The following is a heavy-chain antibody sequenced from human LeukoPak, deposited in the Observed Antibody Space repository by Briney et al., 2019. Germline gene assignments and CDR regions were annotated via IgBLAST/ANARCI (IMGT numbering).Heavy chain of an antibody. V-gene: IGHV6-1*01. Sequence: SQTLSLTCAISGDSFSSNSAAWNWLRQSPSRGLEWLGRTYYRSKWFNDYAVSVTSQITIKSDTSKNQFSLQLNSVTPEDTAVYYCAREFGSSSGPDYWGQGTLVTVSS. D-gene: IGHD6-6*01. J-gene: IGHJ4*02. CDR1: GDSFSSNSAA. CDR2: TYYRSKWFN. CDR3: AREFGSSSGPDY.